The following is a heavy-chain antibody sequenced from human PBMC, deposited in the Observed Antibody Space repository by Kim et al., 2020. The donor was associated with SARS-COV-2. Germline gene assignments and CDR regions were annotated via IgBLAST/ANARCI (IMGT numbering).Heavy chain of an antibody. CDR3: ARPRNLAEWFGDYGMDV. J-gene: IGHJ6*02. D-gene: IGHD3-10*01. V-gene: IGHV4-39*01. CDR2: IYYSGST. CDR1: GGSISSSSYY. Sequence: SQTLSLTCTVSGGSISSSSYYWGWIRQPPGKGLEWIGSIYYSGSTYYNPSLKSRVTISVDTSKNQFSLKLSSVTAADTAVYYCARPRNLAEWFGDYGMDVWGQGTTVTVSS.